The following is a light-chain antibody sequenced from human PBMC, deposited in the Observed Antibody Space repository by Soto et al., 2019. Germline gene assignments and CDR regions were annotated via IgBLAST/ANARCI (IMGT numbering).Light chain of an antibody. CDR1: QSVSSY. V-gene: IGKV3-20*01. CDR2: SAS. Sequence: EIVLTQSPGTLSLSPGERATLSCRARQSVSSYLAWYQQKPGQAPRLLIYSASSRATGIPDRFSGSGSGTDFTLTISRLEPEDFAVYYCQQYGRPSRTFGQGTKVEIK. J-gene: IGKJ1*01. CDR3: QQYGRPSRT.